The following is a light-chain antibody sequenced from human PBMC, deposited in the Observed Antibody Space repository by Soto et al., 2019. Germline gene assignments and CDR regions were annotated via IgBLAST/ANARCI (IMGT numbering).Light chain of an antibody. V-gene: IGKV1-5*01. CDR1: QSVGSW. CDR2: DAS. Sequence: DIKMTQSPATRSASVGDRVTITCRAIQSVGSWLAWYQQKPGKAPKLLMYDASTLEGGVPSRFSGSGSGTEFTLTISGLQPDDFATYYCQQYDSDVVSFGGGTKVE. J-gene: IGKJ4*01. CDR3: QQYDSDVVS.